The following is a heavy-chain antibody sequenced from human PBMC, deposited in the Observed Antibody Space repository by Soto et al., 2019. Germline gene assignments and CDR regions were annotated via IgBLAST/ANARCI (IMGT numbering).Heavy chain of an antibody. CDR1: GGTFSSYA. J-gene: IGHJ4*02. D-gene: IGHD3-10*01. CDR3: ARRGGVRGEGY. Sequence: QVQLVQSGAEVKKPGSSVKVSCKASGGTFSSYAISWVRQAPGQGLEWMGGFIPIFGTANYAQKFQGGVTITGDESTGPAYRGGGSLGSEDPAVYYCARRGGVRGEGYWGQGTLVTVSS. CDR2: FIPIFGTA. V-gene: IGHV1-69*12.